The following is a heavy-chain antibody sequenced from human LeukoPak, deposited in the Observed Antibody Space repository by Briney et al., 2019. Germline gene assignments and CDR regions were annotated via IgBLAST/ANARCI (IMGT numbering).Heavy chain of an antibody. CDR1: GYTFTSYG. D-gene: IGHD3-10*01. CDR3: ASVRRRDTMVRGALYYFDY. J-gene: IGHJ4*02. CDR2: ISAYNGNT. V-gene: IGHV1-18*01. Sequence: ASVKVSCKASGYTFTSYGISWVRQAPGQGLECRGWISAYNGNTNYAQKLQGRVTMTTDTSTSTAYMELGSLRSDDTAVYYCASVRRRDTMVRGALYYFDYWGQGTLVTVSS.